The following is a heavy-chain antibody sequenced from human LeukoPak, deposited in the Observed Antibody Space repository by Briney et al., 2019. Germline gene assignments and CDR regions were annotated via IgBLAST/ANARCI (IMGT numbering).Heavy chain of an antibody. Sequence: GGSLRLSCAASGFTFDDYAMHWVRQAPGKGLEWVSGISWNSGSIGYADSMKGRFTISRDNAKNSLYLQMNSLRAEDTALYYCAKGFLEWLYYFDYWGQGTLVTVSS. CDR2: ISWNSGSI. CDR3: AKGFLEWLYYFDY. V-gene: IGHV3-9*01. D-gene: IGHD3-3*01. J-gene: IGHJ4*02. CDR1: GFTFDDYA.